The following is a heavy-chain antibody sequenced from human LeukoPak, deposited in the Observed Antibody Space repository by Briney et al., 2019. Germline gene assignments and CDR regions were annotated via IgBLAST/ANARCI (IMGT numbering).Heavy chain of an antibody. CDR2: IYTSGST. D-gene: IGHD3-22*01. Sequence: PSETLPLTCAVYGGSFSGYYWSWIRQPAGKGLEWIGRIYTSGSTNYNPSLKSRVTISVDTSKNQFSLKLSSVTAADTAVYYCASIYYYDSAPIDPWGQGTLVTVSS. CDR1: GGSFSGYY. V-gene: IGHV4-59*10. CDR3: ASIYYYDSAPIDP. J-gene: IGHJ5*02.